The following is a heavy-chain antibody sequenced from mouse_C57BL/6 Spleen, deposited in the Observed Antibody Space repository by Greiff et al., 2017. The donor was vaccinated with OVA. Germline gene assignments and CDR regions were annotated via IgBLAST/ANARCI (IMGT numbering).Heavy chain of an antibody. J-gene: IGHJ2*01. CDR2: IDPSDSYT. CDR1: GYTFTSYW. V-gene: IGHV1-69*01. CDR3: ARGYVFDY. D-gene: IGHD2-14*01. Sequence: QVQLKQPGAELVMPGASVKLSCKASGYTFTSYWMHWVKQRPGQGLEWIGEIDPSDSYTNYNQKFKGKSTLTVDKSSSTAYMQLSSLTSEDSAVYYCARGYVFDYWGQGTTLTVSS.